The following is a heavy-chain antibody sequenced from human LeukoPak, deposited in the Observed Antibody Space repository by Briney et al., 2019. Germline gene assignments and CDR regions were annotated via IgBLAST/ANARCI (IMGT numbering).Heavy chain of an antibody. CDR2: IGKDGSGK. V-gene: IGHV3-7*01. CDR3: VRDRDFYAMDY. D-gene: IGHD2/OR15-2a*01. CDR1: GFTFRSYW. J-gene: IGHJ4*02. Sequence: GGSLRLSCAASGFTFRSYWMGWVRQAAGKGLEWVANIGKDGSGKNYLDSVKGRFTISRDNAKNSLYLQMNSLRAEDTAVYHCVRDRDFYAMDYWGQGALVTVSS.